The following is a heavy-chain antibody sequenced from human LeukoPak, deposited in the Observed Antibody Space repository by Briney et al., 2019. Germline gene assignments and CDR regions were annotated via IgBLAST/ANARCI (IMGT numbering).Heavy chain of an antibody. V-gene: IGHV1-69*13. J-gene: IGHJ3*02. CDR1: GGTFSSYA. Sequence: SVKVSCKASGGTFSSYAISWVRQAPGQGLEWMGGIIPIFGTANYAQKFQGRVTITADESTSTAYMELSSLRSEDTAVYYCAREKETTYYYDSSGYYDAFDIWGQGTMVTVSS. CDR3: AREKETTYYYDSSGYYDAFDI. CDR2: IIPIFGTA. D-gene: IGHD3-22*01.